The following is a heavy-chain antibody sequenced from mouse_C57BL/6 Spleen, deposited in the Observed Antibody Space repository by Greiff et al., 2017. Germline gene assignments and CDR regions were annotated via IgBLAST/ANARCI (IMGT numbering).Heavy chain of an antibody. J-gene: IGHJ1*03. CDR2: IYPSDSET. CDR1: GYTFTSYW. Sequence: VQLQQPGAELVRPGSSVKLSCKASGYTFTSYWMDWVKQRPGQGLEWIGNIYPSDSETHYNQKFKDKATLTVDKSSSTAYMQLSSLTSEDSSVYYCARGYRKGYWYFDVWGTGTTVTVSS. V-gene: IGHV1-61*01. D-gene: IGHD2-14*01. CDR3: ARGYRKGYWYFDV.